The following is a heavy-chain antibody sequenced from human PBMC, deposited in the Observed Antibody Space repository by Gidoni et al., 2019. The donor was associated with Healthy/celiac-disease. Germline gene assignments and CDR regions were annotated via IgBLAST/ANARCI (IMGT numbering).Heavy chain of an antibody. D-gene: IGHD3-22*01. CDR2: IYYSGST. CDR3: ASSYDSSGYTSFDY. V-gene: IGHV4-59*01. Sequence: QVQLQESGPGLVKPSETLSLTCTVSGGSISSYYWSWIRQPPGKGLEWIGYIYYSGSTNYNPSLKSRVTISVDTSKNQFSLKLSSVTAADTAVYYCASSYDSSGYTSFDYWGQGTLVTVSS. CDR1: GGSISSYY. J-gene: IGHJ4*02.